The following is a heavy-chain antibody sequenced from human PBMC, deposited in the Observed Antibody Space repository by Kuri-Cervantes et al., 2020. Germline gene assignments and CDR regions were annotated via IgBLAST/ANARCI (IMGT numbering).Heavy chain of an antibody. D-gene: IGHD4-17*01. Sequence: GESLKISCAASGFTFSSYAMSWVRQAPGKGLEWVSAISGSGGSTYYADSVKGRFTISRDNSKNTLYLQMNSLRAEGTAVYYCASLTVTTGRDFDYWGQGTLVTVSS. CDR1: GFTFSSYA. CDR3: ASLTVTTGRDFDY. CDR2: ISGSGGST. J-gene: IGHJ4*02. V-gene: IGHV3-23*01.